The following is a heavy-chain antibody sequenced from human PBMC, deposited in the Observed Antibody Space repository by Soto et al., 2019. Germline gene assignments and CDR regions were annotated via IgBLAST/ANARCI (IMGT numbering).Heavy chain of an antibody. CDR3: AKGGYYYDTSGPTFEY. V-gene: IGHV3-23*01. J-gene: IGHJ4*02. Sequence: PGGSLRLSCAAFGFTFSSYAMSWVRQAPGKGLEWVSSISGSGGTSYYADSVKGRFTLSRDNSKNTLYLQMNSLRVEDTAVYYCAKGGYYYDTSGPTFEYWGQGTLVTVSS. D-gene: IGHD3-22*01. CDR2: ISGSGGTS. CDR1: GFTFSSYA.